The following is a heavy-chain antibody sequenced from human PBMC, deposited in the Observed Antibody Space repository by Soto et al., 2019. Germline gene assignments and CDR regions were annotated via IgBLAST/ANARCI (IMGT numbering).Heavy chain of an antibody. Sequence: ASVKVSCKASGYPFTGYYMHWVRQAPGQGCEWMGWINPNSGGTHYAQKFQGRVTMTRDTSISTAYMELSRLRSDDTAVYYCTRVRRVAARPVYYYGMDVWGQGTTVTVSS. CDR1: GYPFTGYY. V-gene: IGHV1-2*02. CDR2: INPNSGGT. D-gene: IGHD6-6*01. J-gene: IGHJ6*02. CDR3: TRVRRVAARPVYYYGMDV.